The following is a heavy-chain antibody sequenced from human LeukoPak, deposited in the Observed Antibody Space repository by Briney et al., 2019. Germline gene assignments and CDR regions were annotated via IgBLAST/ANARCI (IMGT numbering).Heavy chain of an antibody. V-gene: IGHV4-4*07. Sequence: SETLSLTCIVSGGSVRNYYWTWIRQPAGKGLQWIGRIYTNGTTNYSPSLKSRVTMSVDMSKNQFSLKLTSVTAADTAVYYCAKEDIVVVTKYVHYGMDVWGQGTTVTVSS. J-gene: IGHJ6*02. CDR2: IYTNGTT. CDR1: GGSVRNYY. CDR3: AKEDIVVVTKYVHYGMDV. D-gene: IGHD2-15*01.